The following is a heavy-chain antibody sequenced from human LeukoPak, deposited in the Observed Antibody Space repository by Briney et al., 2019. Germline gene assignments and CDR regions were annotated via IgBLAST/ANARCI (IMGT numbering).Heavy chain of an antibody. Sequence: ASVKVSCKASGYTFTSYGISWVRQAPGQGLEWMGWISAYNGNTNYAQKLQGRVTMTTDTSTSTACMELRSLRSDDTAVYYCARIAVAGTKTYYFDYWGQGTLVTVSS. CDR2: ISAYNGNT. J-gene: IGHJ4*02. D-gene: IGHD6-19*01. CDR3: ARIAVAGTKTYYFDY. CDR1: GYTFTSYG. V-gene: IGHV1-18*04.